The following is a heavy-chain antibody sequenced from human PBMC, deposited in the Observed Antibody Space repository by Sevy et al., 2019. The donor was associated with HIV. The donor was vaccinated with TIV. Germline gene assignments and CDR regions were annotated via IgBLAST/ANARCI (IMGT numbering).Heavy chain of an antibody. CDR2: ISSSSSTI. J-gene: IGHJ6*02. D-gene: IGHD3-22*01. Sequence: GGSLRLSCAASGFTFSSYSMNWVRQAPGKGLEWVSYISSSSSTIYYADSGEVRFTISRDNAKNSLYLQMNSLRAEDTAVYYCAGVPVYDSGGYRLYYYGTDVWGQGTTVTVSS. V-gene: IGHV3-48*01. CDR3: AGVPVYDSGGYRLYYYGTDV. CDR1: GFTFSSYS.